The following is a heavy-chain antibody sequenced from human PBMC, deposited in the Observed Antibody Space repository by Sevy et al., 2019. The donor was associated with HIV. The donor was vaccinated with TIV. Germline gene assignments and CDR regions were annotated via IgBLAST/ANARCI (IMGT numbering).Heavy chain of an antibody. CDR1: GFTFSSYS. Sequence: GGSLRLSCAASGFTFSSYSMNWVRQAPGKGLEWVSSISSSSSYLYYADSVKGRFTISRDNAKNSLYLQMNSLRAEDTAVYYCARDIEPRITIFGVVIPFDPWGQGTLVTVSS. CDR2: ISSSSSYL. V-gene: IGHV3-21*01. J-gene: IGHJ5*02. D-gene: IGHD3-3*01. CDR3: ARDIEPRITIFGVVIPFDP.